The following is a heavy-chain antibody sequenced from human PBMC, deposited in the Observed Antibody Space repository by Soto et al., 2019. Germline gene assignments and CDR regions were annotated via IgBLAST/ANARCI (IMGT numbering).Heavy chain of an antibody. V-gene: IGHV3-23*01. CDR2: ISVSGGST. D-gene: IGHD6-13*01. J-gene: IGHJ4*02. CDR1: GFTFSSYA. CDR3: AKTLIRSSWHFDY. Sequence: GGSLRLSCAASGFTFSSYAMSWVRQAPGKGLEWVSGISVSGGSTHYADPVKGRFTFSRDNSKNTLYLQMNSLRAEDTAVYYCAKTLIRSSWHFDYWGQGTLVTVSS.